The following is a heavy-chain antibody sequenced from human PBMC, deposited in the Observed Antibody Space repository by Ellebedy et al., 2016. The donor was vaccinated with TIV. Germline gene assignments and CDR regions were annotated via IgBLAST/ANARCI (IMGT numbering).Heavy chain of an antibody. Sequence: MPSETLSLTCAVSGGSISSSNWWSLVRQLPGKGLAWIGEIYHSGSTNYNPSLKSRVTISVYKSKNQFSLKLSSVTAADTAVYYCARDHSTGYSGYDYYYYYGMDVWGQGTTVTVSS. J-gene: IGHJ6*02. V-gene: IGHV4-4*02. CDR2: IYHSGST. CDR3: ARDHSTGYSGYDYYYYYGMDV. CDR1: GGSISSSNW. D-gene: IGHD5-12*01.